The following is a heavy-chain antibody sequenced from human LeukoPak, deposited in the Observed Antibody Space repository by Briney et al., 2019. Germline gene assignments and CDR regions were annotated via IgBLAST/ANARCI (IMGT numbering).Heavy chain of an antibody. CDR2: ISSSSSTI. Sequence: PGGSLRLSCAASGFTFSSYSMNWVRQAPGKGLEWVSYISSSSSTIYYADSVKGRFTISRDNAKNSLYLQMISLRAEDTAVYYCARARRDTAMADWGQGTLVTVSS. D-gene: IGHD5-18*01. V-gene: IGHV3-48*01. CDR3: ARARRDTAMAD. CDR1: GFTFSSYS. J-gene: IGHJ4*02.